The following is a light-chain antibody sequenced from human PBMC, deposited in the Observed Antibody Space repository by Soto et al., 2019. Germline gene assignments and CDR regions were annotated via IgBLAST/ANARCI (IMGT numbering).Light chain of an antibody. CDR3: QQYNSYS. Sequence: DIQMTQSPSSLSASVGDRVTITCQASQDISNYLNWYQQKPGKAPKLLIYDASNLETGVPSRFSGSGSGTEFTLTISSLQPDDFATYYCQQYNSYSFGQGTKVDIK. V-gene: IGKV1-33*01. J-gene: IGKJ1*01. CDR1: QDISNY. CDR2: DAS.